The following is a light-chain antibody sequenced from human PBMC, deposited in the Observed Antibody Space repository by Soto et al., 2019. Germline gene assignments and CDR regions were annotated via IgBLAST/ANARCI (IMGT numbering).Light chain of an antibody. CDR1: SSDVGGYNY. CDR2: EVS. J-gene: IGLJ1*01. CDR3: SSYTSSSTPYV. Sequence: QSVLTQPAPVSGTPGQSITISWTGTSSDVGGYNYVSWYQQHPGKAPKLMIYEVSNRPSGVSNRFSGSKSGNTASLTISGLQAEDEADYYCSSYTSSSTPYVFGTGTKVTVL. V-gene: IGLV2-14*01.